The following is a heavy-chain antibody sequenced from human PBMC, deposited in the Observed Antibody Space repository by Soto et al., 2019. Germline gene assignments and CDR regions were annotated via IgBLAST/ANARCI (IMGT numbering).Heavy chain of an antibody. CDR2: IKQDGSEK. CDR1: GFTFSSYW. CDR3: ARDEAYCGGDCYSAFDI. J-gene: IGHJ3*02. D-gene: IGHD2-21*02. Sequence: GGSLRLSCAASGFTFSSYWMSWVRQAPGKGLEWVANIKQDGSEKYYVDSVKGRFTISRDNAKNSLYLQMNSLRAEDTAVYYCARDEAYCGGDCYSAFDIWGQGTMVTVSS. V-gene: IGHV3-7*03.